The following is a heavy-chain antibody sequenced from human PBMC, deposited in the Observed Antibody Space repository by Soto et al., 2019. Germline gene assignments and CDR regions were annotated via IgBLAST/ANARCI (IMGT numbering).Heavy chain of an antibody. V-gene: IGHV1-18*04. CDR2: ISAYNGNT. Sequence: ASVKVSCKASGYTFTGYYMHWVRQAPGQGLEWMGWISAYNGNTNYAQKLQGRVTMTTDTSTSTAYMELRSLRSDDTAVYYCARPYGDYDAFDIWGQGTMVTVSS. D-gene: IGHD4-17*01. CDR3: ARPYGDYDAFDI. J-gene: IGHJ3*02. CDR1: GYTFTGYY.